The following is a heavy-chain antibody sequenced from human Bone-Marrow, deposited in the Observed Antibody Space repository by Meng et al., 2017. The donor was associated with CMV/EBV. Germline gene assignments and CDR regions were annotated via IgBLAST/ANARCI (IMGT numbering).Heavy chain of an antibody. Sequence: SVKGSCKASGGTFSSYTISWVRQAPGQGLEWMGRIIPILGIANYAQKFQGRVTITADKSTSTAYIELSSLRSEDTAVNYCAATKDIVVVPAAIDYWGQGTLVTVSS. V-gene: IGHV1-69*02. CDR3: AATKDIVVVPAAIDY. CDR1: GGTFSSYT. D-gene: IGHD2-2*01. J-gene: IGHJ4*02. CDR2: IIPILGIA.